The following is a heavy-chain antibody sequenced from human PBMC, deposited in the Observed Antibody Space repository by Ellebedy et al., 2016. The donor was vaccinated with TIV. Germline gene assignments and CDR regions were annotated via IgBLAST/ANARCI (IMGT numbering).Heavy chain of an antibody. Sequence: PGGSLRLSCAASGFIFSTYWMSRVRQAPGKGLEWVANIKQDGSQKYYVDSVKGRFTISRDDAKNSLYLQMNSLRAEDTAVYYCARGYSGSFDYWGQGTLVTVSS. CDR2: IKQDGSQK. CDR3: ARGYSGSFDY. CDR1: GFIFSTYW. J-gene: IGHJ4*02. V-gene: IGHV3-7*03. D-gene: IGHD5-12*01.